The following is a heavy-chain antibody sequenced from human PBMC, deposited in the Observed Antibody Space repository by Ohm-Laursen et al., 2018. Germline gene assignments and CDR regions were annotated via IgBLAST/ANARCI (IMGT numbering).Heavy chain of an antibody. CDR3: ARSYKKESGSYGY. D-gene: IGHD1-26*01. CDR2: INPNSGGT. J-gene: IGHJ4*02. Sequence: SSVKVSCKASGYTFTGYYMHWVRQAPGQGLEWMGWINPNSGGTNYAQKFQGRVTMTRDTSISTAYMELSRLRSDDTAVYYCARSYKKESGSYGYWGQGTLVTVSS. CDR1: GYTFTGYY. V-gene: IGHV1-2*02.